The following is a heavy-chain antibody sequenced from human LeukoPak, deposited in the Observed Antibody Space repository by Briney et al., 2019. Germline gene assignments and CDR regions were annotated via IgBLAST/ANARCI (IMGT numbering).Heavy chain of an antibody. Sequence: SETLSLTCTVSGYSISSGYYWGWIRQPPGKGLEWIGSIYHSGSTYYNPSLKSRVTISVDTSKNQFSLKLSSVTAADTAVYYCASVTTVTRLFDAFDIWGQGTMVTVSS. CDR3: ASVTTVTRLFDAFDI. CDR1: GYSISSGYY. V-gene: IGHV4-38-2*02. D-gene: IGHD4-17*01. J-gene: IGHJ3*02. CDR2: IYHSGST.